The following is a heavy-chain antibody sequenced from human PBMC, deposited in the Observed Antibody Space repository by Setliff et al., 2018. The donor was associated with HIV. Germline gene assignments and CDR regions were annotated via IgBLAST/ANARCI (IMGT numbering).Heavy chain of an antibody. J-gene: IGHJ4*02. CDR1: GFSFSDAW. Sequence: GGSLRLSCAASGFSFSDAWMKWVRQAPGKGLEWVGRIKSKINGGTTGHAAPLKGRFTISRDDSKNTLYLRMNSLKTEDTAVYYCAYYRDSTVHQDYWGQGTLVTVSS. CDR3: AYYRDSTVHQDY. D-gene: IGHD3-16*02. CDR2: IKSKINGGTT. V-gene: IGHV3-15*07.